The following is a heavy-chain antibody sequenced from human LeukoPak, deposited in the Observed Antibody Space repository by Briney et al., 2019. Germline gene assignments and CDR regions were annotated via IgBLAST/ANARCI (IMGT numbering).Heavy chain of an antibody. J-gene: IGHJ5*02. Sequence: GGSLRLSCVASGFNFRDYYMGWIRQAPGKGLEWVSYISSSGSTIYYADSVKGRFTISRDNAKNSLYLQMNSLRAEDTAVYYCARDRTGELLWFGELQPGGNWLDPWGQGTLVTVSS. CDR1: GFNFRDYY. D-gene: IGHD3-10*01. V-gene: IGHV3-11*04. CDR3: ARDRTGELLWFGELQPGGNWLDP. CDR2: ISSSGSTI.